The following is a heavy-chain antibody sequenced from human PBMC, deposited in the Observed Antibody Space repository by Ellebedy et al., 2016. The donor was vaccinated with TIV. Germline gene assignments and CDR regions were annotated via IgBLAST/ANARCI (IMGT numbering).Heavy chain of an antibody. CDR2: IYYSGST. CDR3: ARDHRGYYYDSSGFPPYYYYYGMDV. J-gene: IGHJ6*02. CDR1: GGSISSYY. Sequence: SETLSLXXTVSGGSISSYYWSWIRQPPGKGLEWIGYIYYSGSTNYNPSLKSRVTISVDTSKNQFSLKLSSVTAADTAVYYCARDHRGYYYDSSGFPPYYYYYGMDVWGQGTTVTVSS. V-gene: IGHV4-59*01. D-gene: IGHD3-22*01.